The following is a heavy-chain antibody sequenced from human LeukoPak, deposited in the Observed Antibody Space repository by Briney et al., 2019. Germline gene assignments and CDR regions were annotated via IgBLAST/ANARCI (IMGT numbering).Heavy chain of an antibody. CDR1: GFIFSDYS. CDR3: ARDQARGDYPV. Sequence: GGSLRLSCAASGFIFSDYSMNWVRQAPGKGLEWVSSISSSSSYIYYADSVKGRFTISRDNARNSLYLQMNSLRAEDTAVYYCARDQARGDYPVWGQGTLVTVSS. J-gene: IGHJ4*02. CDR2: ISSSSSYI. D-gene: IGHD4-17*01. V-gene: IGHV3-21*01.